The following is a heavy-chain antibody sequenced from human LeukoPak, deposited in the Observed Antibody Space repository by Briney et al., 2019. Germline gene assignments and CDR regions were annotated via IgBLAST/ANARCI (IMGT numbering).Heavy chain of an antibody. D-gene: IGHD3-9*01. J-gene: IGHJ6*02. V-gene: IGHV3-7*01. CDR1: GFIFSSYW. CDR2: IKQDGSEK. CDR3: TRDLMDYDVSTGLHHYYMDV. Sequence: GGSLRLSCAGSGFIFSSYWMSWVRQAPGKGLEWVANIKQDGSEKYYVDSVKGRFTISRDNAKNSLYLQMNSLRAEDTAVYYCTRDLMDYDVSTGLHHYYMDVWGQGTTVTVSS.